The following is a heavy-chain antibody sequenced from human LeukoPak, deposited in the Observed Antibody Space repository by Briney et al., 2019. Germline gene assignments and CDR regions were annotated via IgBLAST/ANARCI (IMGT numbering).Heavy chain of an antibody. Sequence: SETLSLTCSVSGGSVSSRSCHWGGIRQPPGKGLEWMGSIYYSGNTYYNPSLKSRVTISVDTSKDQFSLKLTSVTAADTAVYYCARSNGDYFAYIDYWGQGTLVTVSS. J-gene: IGHJ4*02. CDR3: ARSNGDYFAYIDY. CDR2: IYYSGNT. D-gene: IGHD4-17*01. V-gene: IGHV4-39*01. CDR1: GGSVSSRSCH.